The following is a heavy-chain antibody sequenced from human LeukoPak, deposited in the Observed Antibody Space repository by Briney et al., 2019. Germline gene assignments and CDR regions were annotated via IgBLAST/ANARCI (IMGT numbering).Heavy chain of an antibody. J-gene: IGHJ5*02. Sequence: GGSLRLSCAASGFTFSSYAMHWVRQAPGKGLEWVAVISYDGSNKYYADSVKGRFTISRDNSKNTLYLQMNSLRAEDTAVYYCARDRSVVVAAISSHWFDPWGQGTLVTVSS. CDR1: GFTFSSYA. D-gene: IGHD2-15*01. V-gene: IGHV3-30*04. CDR2: ISYDGSNK. CDR3: ARDRSVVVAAISSHWFDP.